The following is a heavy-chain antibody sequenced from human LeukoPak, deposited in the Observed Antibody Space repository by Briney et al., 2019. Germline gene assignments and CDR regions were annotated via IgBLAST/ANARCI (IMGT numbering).Heavy chain of an antibody. J-gene: IGHJ5*02. CDR1: GYTFTSYG. V-gene: IGHV1-18*01. CDR2: ISAYNGNT. D-gene: IGHD3-3*01. CDR3: ARESQLRFLEWLPIYPKTFDP. Sequence: ASVKVSCKASGYTFTSYGISWVRLAPGQGLEWMGWISAYNGNTNYAQKLQGRVTMTTDTSTSTVYMELSSLRSEDTAVYYCARESQLRFLEWLPIYPKTFDPWGQGTLVTVSS.